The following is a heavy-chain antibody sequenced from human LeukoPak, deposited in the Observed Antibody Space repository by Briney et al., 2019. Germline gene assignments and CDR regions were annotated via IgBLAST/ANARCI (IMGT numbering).Heavy chain of an antibody. J-gene: IGHJ4*02. CDR3: ARAINTYYDFWSGYYPDY. Sequence: PGGSLRLSCAASGFTFSSYAMHWVRQAPGKGLEWVAVISYDGSNKYYADSVKGRFTISRDNSKNTLYLQMNSLRAEDTAVYYCARAINTYYDFWSGYYPDYWGQGTLVTVSS. CDR2: ISYDGSNK. D-gene: IGHD3-3*01. V-gene: IGHV3-30-3*01. CDR1: GFTFSSYA.